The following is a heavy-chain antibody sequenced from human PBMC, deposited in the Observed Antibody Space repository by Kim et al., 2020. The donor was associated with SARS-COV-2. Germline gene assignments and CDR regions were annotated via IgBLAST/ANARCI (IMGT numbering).Heavy chain of an antibody. J-gene: IGHJ6*02. Sequence: GGSLRLSCTASGFTFGDYAMSWVRQAPGKGLEWVGFIRSKAYGGTTEYAASVKGRFTISRDDSKSIAYLQMNRLKTEDTAVYYCTRPEYYYDSSGYYSRDYYYGMDVWGRGTTVTVSS. V-gene: IGHV3-49*04. CDR1: GFTFGDYA. CDR3: TRPEYYYDSSGYYSRDYYYGMDV. D-gene: IGHD3-22*01. CDR2: IRSKAYGGTT.